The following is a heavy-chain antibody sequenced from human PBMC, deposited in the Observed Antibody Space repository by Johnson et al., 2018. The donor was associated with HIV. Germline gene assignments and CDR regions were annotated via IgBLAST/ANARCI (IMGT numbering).Heavy chain of an antibody. CDR1: GFTFTSYA. Sequence: QMQLVESGGGVVQPERLLRLSCAASGFTFTSYAMHWVRQAPGKGLEWVAVISYDGSNKYYADSVKGRFTISRDNSKNTLYLQMNSLRAEDTAVYYCARDSQTYDYVWGSYRKKGDDAFDIWGQGTMVTVSS. CDR2: ISYDGSNK. CDR3: ARDSQTYDYVWGSYRKKGDDAFDI. D-gene: IGHD3-16*02. J-gene: IGHJ3*02. V-gene: IGHV3-30*03.